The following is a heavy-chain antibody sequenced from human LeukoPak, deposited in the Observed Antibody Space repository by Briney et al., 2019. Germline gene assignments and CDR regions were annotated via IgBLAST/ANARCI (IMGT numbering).Heavy chain of an antibody. CDR3: AKASRFGYSYGPREYFYYMDV. CDR2: ISGSSSYI. V-gene: IGHV3-21*04. J-gene: IGHJ6*03. Sequence: GGSLRLSCAASGFTFSRYSMNWVRQAPGKGLEWVSSISGSSSYIYYADSVKGRFTISRDNSKNTLYLQVNTLRAEDTAVYYCAKASRFGYSYGPREYFYYMDVWGKGTTVTISS. CDR1: GFTFSRYS. D-gene: IGHD5-18*01.